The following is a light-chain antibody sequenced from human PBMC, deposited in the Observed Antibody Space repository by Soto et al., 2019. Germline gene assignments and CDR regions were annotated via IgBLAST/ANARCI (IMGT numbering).Light chain of an antibody. CDR1: SSDVGGYKY. CDR3: ISYTTSSTVV. CDR2: EVS. V-gene: IGLV2-14*01. J-gene: IGLJ2*01. Sequence: QSVLTQPASVSGSPGQSITISCTGTSSDVGGYKYVSWYQHYPGKAPKLMIYEVSNRPSGVSNRFSGSKSGNTASLTISVLQAEDEADYYCISYTTSSTVVFGGGTQLTVL.